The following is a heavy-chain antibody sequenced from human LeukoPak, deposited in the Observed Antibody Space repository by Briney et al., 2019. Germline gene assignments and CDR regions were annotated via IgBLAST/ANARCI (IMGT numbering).Heavy chain of an antibody. Sequence: GGSLRLSCAASGFPFSTYGMHWVRQAPGKGLEWVAIVSNDGTNKYYADSVKGRFTISRDNSKNTLYLQVNSLRSEDSAVYYCAKYGYDYVWGRNHPPSHLDYWGQGTLVTVSS. J-gene: IGHJ4*02. CDR1: GFPFSTYG. CDR3: AKYGYDYVWGRNHPPSHLDY. V-gene: IGHV3-30*18. D-gene: IGHD3-16*01. CDR2: VSNDGTNK.